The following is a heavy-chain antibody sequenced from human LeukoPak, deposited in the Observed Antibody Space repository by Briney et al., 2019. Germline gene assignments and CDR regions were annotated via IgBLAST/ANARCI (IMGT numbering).Heavy chain of an antibody. Sequence: SGPALVKPTQTLTLTCTFSGFSVSTSGMSVSWIRQPPGKALEWLARIDWDDDKYYSTSLKTRLTISKDTSKNQVVLTMTNMDPVDTATYYCARSMIAVAGTYFDYWGQGTLVTVSS. CDR1: GFSVSTSGMS. CDR2: IDWDDDK. D-gene: IGHD6-19*01. V-gene: IGHV2-70*11. CDR3: ARSMIAVAGTYFDY. J-gene: IGHJ4*02.